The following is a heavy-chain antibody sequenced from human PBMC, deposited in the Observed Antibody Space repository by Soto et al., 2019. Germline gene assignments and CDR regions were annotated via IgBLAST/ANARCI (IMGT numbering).Heavy chain of an antibody. J-gene: IGHJ4*02. CDR3: ARRIAVAGTYDH. CDR1: GFTFNSYW. CDR2: IDGDGTTT. V-gene: IGHV3-74*01. D-gene: IGHD6-19*01. Sequence: EVQLVESGGGVVQPGGSLRLSCAASGFTFNSYWMHWVRQVPGKGLDCVSRIDGDGTTTHYADSVKGRFTISRDNAKNTLYLQMNSLRAEDSALYLCARRIAVAGTYDHWGQGTLVTVSS.